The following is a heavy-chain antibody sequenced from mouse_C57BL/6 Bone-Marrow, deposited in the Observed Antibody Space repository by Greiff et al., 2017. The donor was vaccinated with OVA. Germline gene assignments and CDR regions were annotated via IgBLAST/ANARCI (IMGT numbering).Heavy chain of an antibody. V-gene: IGHV1-69*01. J-gene: IGHJ3*01. CDR1: GYTFTSYW. CDR3: ARGGGGGFAY. CDR2: IDPSDSYT. Sequence: QVQLKQPGAELVMPGASVKLSCKASGYTFTSYWMHWVKQRPGQGLEWIGEIDPSDSYTNYNQKFKGKSTLTVDKSSSTAYMQLSSLTSEDSAVYYCARGGGGGFAYWGQGTLVTVSA.